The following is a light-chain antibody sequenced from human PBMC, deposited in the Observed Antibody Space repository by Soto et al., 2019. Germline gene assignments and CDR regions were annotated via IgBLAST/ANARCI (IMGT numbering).Light chain of an antibody. CDR2: ESS. J-gene: IGKJ5*01. V-gene: IGKV1-33*01. Sequence: QMTQSPSSLSASEGDRVTITCRASHDISTHLNWYQQMPGKAPKLLIYESSNVQTGVPSRFSGRGSGTEFVFTISSLQPEDIGTYYCQQYDNVGITFGQGTRL. CDR1: HDISTH. CDR3: QQYDNVGIT.